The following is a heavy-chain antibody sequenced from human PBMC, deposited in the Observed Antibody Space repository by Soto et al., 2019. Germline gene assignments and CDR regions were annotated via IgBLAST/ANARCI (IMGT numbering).Heavy chain of an antibody. V-gene: IGHV4-31*03. D-gene: IGHD3-9*01. Sequence: QVQLQESGPGLVKPSQTLSLTCTVSGSSISSGGYYWSWIRQHPGKGLEWIGYIYYSGSTYYNPSLKSRVTISVDTSKNQFSLKLSSVTAADTAVYYCARSLTPWFHDAFDIWGQGTMVTVSS. CDR2: IYYSGST. CDR1: GSSISSGGYY. CDR3: ARSLTPWFHDAFDI. J-gene: IGHJ3*02.